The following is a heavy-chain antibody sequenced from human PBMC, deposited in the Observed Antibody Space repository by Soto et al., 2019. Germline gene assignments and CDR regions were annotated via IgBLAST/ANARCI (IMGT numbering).Heavy chain of an antibody. CDR3: ARSPSRMAAETQLAP. J-gene: IGHJ5*02. CDR1: GYTFTSYA. D-gene: IGHD6-6*01. CDR2: INGGAGDT. V-gene: IGHV1-3*01. Sequence: QVQLVQSGAEVRKPGASVKISCKASGYTFTSYAIHWLRQAPGQRLEWMGWINGGAGDTRYSVNFQGRVTFTRDTAATTAFMDLSSLSSADTAIYYCARSPSRMAAETQLAPWGQGTLVTVSS.